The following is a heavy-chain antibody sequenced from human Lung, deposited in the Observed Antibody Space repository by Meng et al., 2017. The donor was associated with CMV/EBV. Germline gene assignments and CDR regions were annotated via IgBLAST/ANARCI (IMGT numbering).Heavy chain of an antibody. V-gene: IGHV7-4-1*02. J-gene: IGHJ5*02. CDR1: DYAFSTCT. Sequence: RVVQSGAEFKKPRASVQVSCNASDYAFSTCTVNCVRQANVRGLGWIGCISTNTGTPTYTQGFTGRFVFSLDTSVSTAYLQISSLKAEDTTVYYCARGGNFDPWGQGTLVTVSS. D-gene: IGHD2/OR15-2a*01. CDR3: ARGGNFDP. CDR2: ISTNTGTP.